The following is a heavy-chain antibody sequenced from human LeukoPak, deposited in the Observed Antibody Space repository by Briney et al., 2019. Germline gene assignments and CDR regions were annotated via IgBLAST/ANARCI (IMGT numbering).Heavy chain of an antibody. V-gene: IGHV4-4*02. CDR1: GGPIDITNY. Sequence: PSETLSLTCGVSGGPIDITNYWSWVRQAPGEGLEWIGEISHDGTRNYNPSLRSRVAMSLDRANNQFSLSLTSVTAADTAVYYCTRENRPFCPFAYWGQGVLVTVSS. J-gene: IGHJ4*02. CDR2: ISHDGTR. CDR3: TRENRPFCPFAY. D-gene: IGHD2/OR15-2a*01.